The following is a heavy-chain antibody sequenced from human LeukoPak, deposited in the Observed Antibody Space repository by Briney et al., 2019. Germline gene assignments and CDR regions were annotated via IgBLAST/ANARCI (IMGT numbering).Heavy chain of an antibody. CDR3: AKPLDNIDY. V-gene: IGHV3-23*01. D-gene: IGHD1-14*01. CDR2: FSGSGGSI. CDR1: GFTFSSYA. J-gene: IGHJ4*02. Sequence: GGSLRLSCAASGFTFSSYAMSWVRQAPGKGLEWVSAFSGSGGSIYYADSVEGRFTISRDESKNTLYLQMNSLRAEDTAVYYCAKPLDNIDYWGQGTLVTVSS.